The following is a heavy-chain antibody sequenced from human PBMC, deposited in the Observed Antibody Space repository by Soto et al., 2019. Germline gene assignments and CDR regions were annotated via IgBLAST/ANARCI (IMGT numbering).Heavy chain of an antibody. J-gene: IGHJ4*02. D-gene: IGHD3-16*01. CDR1: GYTFTSYS. CDR3: ARGLNVYYFDY. CDR2: INAGNANT. V-gene: IGHV1-3*01. Sequence: QVQLVQSGAEVKKPGASVKVSCKASGYTFTSYSMHWVRQAPGQRLEWMGWINAGNANTKYSQKFQGRFTVTRXTSASTAYMELSSLRSEDTAVYYCARGLNVYYFDYWGQGTLVTVSS.